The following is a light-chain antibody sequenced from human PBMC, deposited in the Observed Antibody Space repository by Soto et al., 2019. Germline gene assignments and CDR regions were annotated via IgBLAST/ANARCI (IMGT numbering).Light chain of an antibody. CDR2: GAS. Sequence: EIVLTQSPATLSVSPGERATLSCRASQSVSSNLAWYQQKPGQAPRLLIYGASTRATGIPARFSGSGSGTEFTLTISRLEPDDSAVYYCQQYGSSPTWTFGQGTKVDIK. CDR3: QQYGSSPTWT. V-gene: IGKV3-20*01. J-gene: IGKJ1*01. CDR1: QSVSSN.